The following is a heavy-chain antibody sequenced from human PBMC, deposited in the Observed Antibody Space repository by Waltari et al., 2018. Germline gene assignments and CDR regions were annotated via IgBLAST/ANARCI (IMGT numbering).Heavy chain of an antibody. V-gene: IGHV4-59*01. Sequence: QVQLQESGPGLVKPSETLSLTCTVSGGSISSYYWSWIRQPPGKGLEWIGYIYYSGSTNYNPSLKSRVTISVDTSKNQFSLKLSSVTAADTAVYYCARNKGQGCSGGSCYSDFDYWGQGTLVTVSS. CDR3: ARNKGQGCSGGSCYSDFDY. CDR1: GGSISSYY. D-gene: IGHD2-15*01. CDR2: IYYSGST. J-gene: IGHJ4*02.